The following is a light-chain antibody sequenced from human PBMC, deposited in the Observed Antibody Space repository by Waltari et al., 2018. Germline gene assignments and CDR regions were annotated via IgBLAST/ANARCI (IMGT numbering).Light chain of an antibody. CDR2: DVS. Sequence: SCRASHSVDWYLAWYQQSPGQAPRLLIYDVSNRATDIPARFSGSGFATDFTLTISDVEPEDIAVYYCQQRNKWPLTFGGGTKVEIK. CDR3: QQRNKWPLT. V-gene: IGKV3-11*01. CDR1: HSVDWY. J-gene: IGKJ4*01.